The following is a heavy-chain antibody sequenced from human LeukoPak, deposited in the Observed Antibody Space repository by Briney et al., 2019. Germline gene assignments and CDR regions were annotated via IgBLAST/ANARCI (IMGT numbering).Heavy chain of an antibody. CDR2: IKQDGSEK. J-gene: IGHJ4*02. CDR1: GLSFSNYW. CDR3: ARGYGGNSDN. D-gene: IGHD4-23*01. Sequence: GGSLRLSCAASGLSFSNYWMSWVRQAPGKGLEWVANIKQDGSEKYYVDSVKGRFTISRDNAKNSLYLQMDSLRAEDTAMYYCARGYGGNSDNWGQGTLLTVSS. V-gene: IGHV3-7*04.